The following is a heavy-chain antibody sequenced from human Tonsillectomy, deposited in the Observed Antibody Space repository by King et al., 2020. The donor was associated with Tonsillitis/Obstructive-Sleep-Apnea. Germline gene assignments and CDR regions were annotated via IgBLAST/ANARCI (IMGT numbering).Heavy chain of an antibody. CDR1: GFTFSSYW. Sequence: VQLVESGGGLVQPGGSLRLSCVTSGFTFSSYWMHWVRQAPGKGLVWVSRINSDGSRTTYADSVKGRVTIARDNAKNTVYLQMNSLKDEDTAVYYCARDLDGGAGWYFDLWGHGTLVTVSS. V-gene: IGHV3-74*01. J-gene: IGHJ2*01. CDR3: ARDLDGGAGWYFDL. CDR2: INSDGSRT. D-gene: IGHD3-10*01.